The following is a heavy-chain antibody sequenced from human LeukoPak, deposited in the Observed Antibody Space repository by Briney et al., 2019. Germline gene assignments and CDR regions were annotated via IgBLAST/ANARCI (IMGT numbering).Heavy chain of an antibody. D-gene: IGHD1-1*01. Sequence: ASVKVSCKASGGTFSSYAISWVRQAPGQGLEWMGIINPSGGSTSYAQKFQGRVTMTRDTSTSTVYMELSSLRSEDTAVYYCARAPTGTYHFDYWGQGTLVTVSS. CDR2: INPSGGST. CDR3: ARAPTGTYHFDY. V-gene: IGHV1-46*01. CDR1: GGTFSSYA. J-gene: IGHJ4*02.